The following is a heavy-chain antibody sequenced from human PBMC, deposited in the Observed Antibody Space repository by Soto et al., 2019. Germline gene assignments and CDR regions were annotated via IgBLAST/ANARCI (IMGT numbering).Heavy chain of an antibody. D-gene: IGHD2-21*02. V-gene: IGHV3-30*18. CDR3: AKVGHIAVVTAWFDY. J-gene: IGHJ4*02. CDR2: MSSDGRNE. CDR1: GFTFSKSG. Sequence: QVQLVESGGGLVQPGRSLRLSCEGSGFTFSKSGMHWVRQAPGKGLEWVAVMSSDGRNEYYADSVKGRFTISRDNSNSTLYLQMSSLRPEDTAVYYCAKVGHIAVVTAWFDYWGQGTLVTVSS.